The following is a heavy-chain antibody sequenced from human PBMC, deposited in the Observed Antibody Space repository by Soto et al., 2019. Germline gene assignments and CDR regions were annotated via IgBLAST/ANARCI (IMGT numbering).Heavy chain of an antibody. CDR3: AREDY. J-gene: IGHJ4*02. CDR1: GFTFSSYA. CDR2: ISYDGSNK. Sequence: QVQLVESGGGVVQPGRSLRLSCAASGFTFSSYAMHWVRQAPGKGLEWVAVISYDGSNKYYADSVKGRFTISRDNPKNTLYLQMNSLRAEDTAVYYCAREDYWGQGTLVTVSS. V-gene: IGHV3-30-3*01.